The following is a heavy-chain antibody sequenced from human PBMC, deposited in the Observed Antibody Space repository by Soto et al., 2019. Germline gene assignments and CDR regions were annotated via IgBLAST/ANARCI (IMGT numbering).Heavy chain of an antibody. CDR3: ARRGASTYFDD. Sequence: EVQLLESGGGLVQPGGSLRLSCAASGFTFSSYAMNWVRQAPGKGLEWVSVISGSGGSTYYADSVKGRFTISRDKYKNTLYLQMNSLRAEDTAVYYCARRGASTYFDDWGQKTLVTGTS. D-gene: IGHD1-26*01. V-gene: IGHV3-23*01. J-gene: IGHJ4*02. CDR2: ISGSGGST. CDR1: GFTFSSYA.